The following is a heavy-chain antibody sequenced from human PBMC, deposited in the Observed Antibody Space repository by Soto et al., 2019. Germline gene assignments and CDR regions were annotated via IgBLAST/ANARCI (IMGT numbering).Heavy chain of an antibody. CDR3: ARHSGPGGGGACDI. CDR2: VDVGGGST. V-gene: IGHV3-23*01. J-gene: IGHJ3*02. Sequence: EVQLLESGGGLVQPGGSLRLSCAASGFTFSTHAMIWVRQAPGKGLNWVSTVDVGGGSTYYTDSVKGRFTVSGDNAKNTVYLQLNTCRFADTAIDFCARHSGPGGGGACDIWGQGTMVTVSS. CDR1: GFTFSTHA. D-gene: IGHD3-10*01.